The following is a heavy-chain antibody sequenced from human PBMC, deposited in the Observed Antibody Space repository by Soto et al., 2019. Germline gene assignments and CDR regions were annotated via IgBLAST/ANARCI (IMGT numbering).Heavy chain of an antibody. CDR2: ISYDGSNK. CDR1: GFTFISYA. J-gene: IGHJ4*02. Sequence: PGGSLRLSCAASGFTFISYAMHWVRQAPGKGLEWVAVISYDGSNKYYADSVKGRFTISRDNSKNTLYLQMNSLRAEDTAVYYCAKGSRDGFPPSPLASDYWGQGTLVTVSS. CDR3: AKGSRDGFPPSPLASDY. D-gene: IGHD2-2*01. V-gene: IGHV3-30-3*01.